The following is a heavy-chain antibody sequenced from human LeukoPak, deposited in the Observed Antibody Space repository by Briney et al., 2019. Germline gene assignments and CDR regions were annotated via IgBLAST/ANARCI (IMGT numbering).Heavy chain of an antibody. CDR1: GFTFSTYA. V-gene: IGHV3-64*01. J-gene: IGHJ3*02. CDR2: ISSNGGNT. Sequence: PGGSLRLSCAASGFTFSTYAMHWVRQAPGKGLEYVSVISSNGGNTYYANSVKGRFTISRDNSKTTLYLQMGSLRAEDMAVYYCARVASSGWDAFDIWGQGTMVTVSS. CDR3: ARVASSGWDAFDI. D-gene: IGHD6-19*01.